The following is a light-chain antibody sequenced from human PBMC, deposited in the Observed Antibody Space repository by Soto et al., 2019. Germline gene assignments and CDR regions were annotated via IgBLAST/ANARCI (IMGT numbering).Light chain of an antibody. J-gene: IGLJ2*01. CDR3: QVWDSSTV. CDR2: RDS. CDR1: NIGSKN. Sequence: SYELTQPLSVPVALGQTARITCGGNNIGSKNVHWYQQKPGQAPVLVIYRDSNRPSGIPERFSGSNSGNTATLTINRAQVGDEADYYCQVWDSSTVFGGGTKLTVL. V-gene: IGLV3-9*01.